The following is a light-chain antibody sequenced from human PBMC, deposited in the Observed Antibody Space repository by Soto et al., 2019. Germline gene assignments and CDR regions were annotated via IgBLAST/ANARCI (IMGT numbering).Light chain of an antibody. CDR1: SSNIGTSS. CDR3: AAWDDSLNGHV. J-gene: IGLJ1*01. CDR2: TTN. V-gene: IGLV1-44*01. Sequence: QSVLTQPHSASGTPGQRVTISRSGSSSNIGTSSVHWFQQLPGTAPKLLISTTNQRPSGVPERFSGSKSGTSASLAISGLQSEDEADYYCAAWDDSLNGHVFGTGTKATVL.